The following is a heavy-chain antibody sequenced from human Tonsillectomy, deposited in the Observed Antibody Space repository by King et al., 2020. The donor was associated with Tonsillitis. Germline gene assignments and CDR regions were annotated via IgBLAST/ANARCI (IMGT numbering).Heavy chain of an antibody. D-gene: IGHD2-2*01. Sequence: QLVQSGGGLVQPGGSLRLSCAASGCTFSSYAMSWVRQAPGKGLEWVSAIIGSGGSTYYADSVKGRFTISWDNSNNTLYLQRNRLRAEDTAVYYCAKGGCSSTSCYYDCDYWGQGTLVTVSS. CDR3: AKGGCSSTSCYYDCDY. CDR1: GCTFSSYA. J-gene: IGHJ4*02. CDR2: IIGSGGST. V-gene: IGHV3-23*04.